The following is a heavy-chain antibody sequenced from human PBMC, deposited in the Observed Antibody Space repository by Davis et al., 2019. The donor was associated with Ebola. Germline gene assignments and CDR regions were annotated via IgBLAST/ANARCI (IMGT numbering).Heavy chain of an antibody. J-gene: IGHJ4*02. CDR1: GASISSPNW. CDR3: ARRGYSYGYLDY. V-gene: IGHV4-4*02. Sequence: SETLSLTCTVSGASISSPNWWTWVRQPPGKGLEWIAEISHSGNTNYNPSVESRATISSDMSKNQFSLKLSSVTAADTAVYYCARRGYSYGYLDYWGQGTLVTVSS. CDR2: ISHSGNT. D-gene: IGHD5-18*01.